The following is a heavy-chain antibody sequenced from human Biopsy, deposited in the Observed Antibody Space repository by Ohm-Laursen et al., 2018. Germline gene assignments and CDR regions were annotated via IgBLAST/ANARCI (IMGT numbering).Heavy chain of an antibody. J-gene: IGHJ5*02. CDR3: ARDRDRRGWFDP. Sequence: TLSLTCTVSGGSLSSYSWSWIRQTPGKGLEWIGEINHSGRTNYNPSLKSRVTISVDTSKNQFSLKVSSVNAADTAVYYCARDRDRRGWFDPWGQGTLVTVSS. CDR1: GGSLSSYS. V-gene: IGHV4-34*01. CDR2: INHSGRT. D-gene: IGHD1-14*01.